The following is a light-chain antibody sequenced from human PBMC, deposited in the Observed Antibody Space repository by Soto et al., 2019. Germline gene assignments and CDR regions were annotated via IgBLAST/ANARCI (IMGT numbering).Light chain of an antibody. J-gene: IGLJ1*01. CDR3: SSYTISSTYV. Sequence: QSELTQPASVSGSPGQSITISCTGTSSDVGGYNYVSWYQQHPGKAPKLMIYDVSNRPSGVSNRFSGSKSGNTASLTISGLQAEDEADYYCSSYTISSTYVFGTGARSPS. V-gene: IGLV2-14*01. CDR2: DVS. CDR1: SSDVGGYNY.